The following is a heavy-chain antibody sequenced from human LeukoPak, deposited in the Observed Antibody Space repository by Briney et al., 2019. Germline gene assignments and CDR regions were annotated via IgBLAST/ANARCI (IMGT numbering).Heavy chain of an antibody. V-gene: IGHV1-8*01. D-gene: IGHD4-17*01. CDR2: MNPNSGNT. J-gene: IGHJ4*02. Sequence: GSVKVSCKASGSTFASYDINWVRRATGQGVEWMGWMNPNSGNTGYSQKFQGRVTITRNTSISTAYMELSSLRSEDTAVYYCARDPKPLCYGDYDYWGQGTLVTVSS. CDR1: GSTFASYD. CDR3: ARDPKPLCYGDYDY.